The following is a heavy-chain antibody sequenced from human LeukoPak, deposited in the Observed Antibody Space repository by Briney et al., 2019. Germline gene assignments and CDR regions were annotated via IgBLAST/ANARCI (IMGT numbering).Heavy chain of an antibody. CDR2: INTNTGNP. CDR1: GYTFTSYA. Sequence: GASVKVSCKASGYTFTSYAMNWVRQAPGQGLEWMGWINTNTGNPTYAQGFTGRFVFSLDTSVSTAYLQSSSLKAEDPAVYYCERADGYYYSYYMDVWGKGTTVTVSS. J-gene: IGHJ6*03. V-gene: IGHV7-4-1*02. CDR3: ERADGYYYSYYMDV.